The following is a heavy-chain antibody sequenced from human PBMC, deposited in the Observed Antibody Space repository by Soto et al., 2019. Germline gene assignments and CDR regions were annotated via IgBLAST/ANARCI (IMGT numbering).Heavy chain of an antibody. J-gene: IGHJ4*02. V-gene: IGHV1-69*06. CDR3: ASWRSYSGSYCFDY. CDR2: VVPMYDSV. Sequence: GASVKVSCKASGGTFNTYTINWLRQAPGRGLEWVGQVVPMYDSVNYAETFQGRVTITVDKSTNTAYMELTSLRSQDTALYFCASWRSYSGSYCFDYWGQGTLVTAPQ. D-gene: IGHD1-26*01. CDR1: GGTFNTYT.